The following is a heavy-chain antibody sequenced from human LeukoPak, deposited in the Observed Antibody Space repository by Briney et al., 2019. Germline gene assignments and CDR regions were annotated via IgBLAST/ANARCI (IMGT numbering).Heavy chain of an antibody. Sequence: PGGSLRLSCAASGFTFSSYAMHWVRQAPGKGLEWVAVISYDGSNKYYADSVKGRFTISRDNSKSTLYLQMNSLRAEDPAVYYCASNYYGSGSYYFDYWGQGTLVTVSS. CDR3: ASNYYGSGSYYFDY. J-gene: IGHJ4*02. CDR1: GFTFSSYA. V-gene: IGHV3-30-3*01. D-gene: IGHD3-10*01. CDR2: ISYDGSNK.